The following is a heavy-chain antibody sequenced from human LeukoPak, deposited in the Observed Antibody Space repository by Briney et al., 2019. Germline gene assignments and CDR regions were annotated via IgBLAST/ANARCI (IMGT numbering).Heavy chain of an antibody. V-gene: IGHV3-30*02. Sequence: PGGSLRLSCAASGFTFSSYGMHWVRQAPGKGLEWVAFIRCDGSNKYYADSVKGRFTISRDNSKNTLYLQMNSLRAEDTAVYYCAKGGGITAFDIWGQGTMVTVSS. CDR1: GFTFSSYG. CDR3: AKGGGITAFDI. CDR2: IRCDGSNK. D-gene: IGHD3-16*01. J-gene: IGHJ3*02.